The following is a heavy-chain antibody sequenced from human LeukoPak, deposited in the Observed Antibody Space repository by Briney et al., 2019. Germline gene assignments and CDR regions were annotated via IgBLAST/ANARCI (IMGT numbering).Heavy chain of an antibody. CDR3: ARRASGYSYGYYFDY. D-gene: IGHD5-18*01. V-gene: IGHV5-51*01. Sequence: EESLKISCKGSGYSFTNYWIGWVRQMPGKGLEWMGIITPGDSDTRYSPSFQGQVTISADKSTSTAYLQWSSLKASDTAMYYCARRASGYSYGYYFDYWGQGTLVTVSS. CDR2: ITPGDSDT. CDR1: GYSFTNYW. J-gene: IGHJ4*02.